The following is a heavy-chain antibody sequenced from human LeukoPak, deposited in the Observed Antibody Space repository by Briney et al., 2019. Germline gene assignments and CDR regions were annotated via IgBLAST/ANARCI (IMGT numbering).Heavy chain of an antibody. CDR3: AREYGTYPDY. CDR1: GFTFSSYG. Sequence: GGSLRLSCAASGFTFSSYGMHWVRQAPGKGLEWVAVISYDGSNKYYADSVKGRFTISRDNSKNTAYLQMDSLRAEDTAVYYCAREYGTYPDYWGQGTLVIVSS. D-gene: IGHD4-17*01. J-gene: IGHJ4*02. CDR2: ISYDGSNK. V-gene: IGHV3-30*03.